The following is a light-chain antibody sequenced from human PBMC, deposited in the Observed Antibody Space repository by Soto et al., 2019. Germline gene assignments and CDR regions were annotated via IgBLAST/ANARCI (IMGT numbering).Light chain of an antibody. CDR3: QQYHMFPRT. CDR2: KTS. J-gene: IGKJ1*01. CDR1: QSISGW. Sequence: DIQMTQSPSTLSASVGDRVTITCRASQSISGWLAWYQQKPGKAPKLLIYKTSSLESGVPSRFSGSGSGTECTLTISSLQPDDFATYYFQQYHMFPRTLGQGTKVEIK. V-gene: IGKV1-5*03.